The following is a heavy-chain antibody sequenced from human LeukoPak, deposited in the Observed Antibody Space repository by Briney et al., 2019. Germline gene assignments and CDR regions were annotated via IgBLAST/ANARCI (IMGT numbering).Heavy chain of an antibody. CDR2: LNNDGSST. J-gene: IGHJ4*02. D-gene: IGHD6-13*01. Sequence: GGSLRLSCAASGFTFRNYWMFWVRQAPGKGLVWVSSLNNDGSSTNYADSVKGRFTISRDNAKNTLYLQTNSLRADDTAVYYCVRDGSSWSFDYWRQGALVTVSS. CDR1: GFTFRNYW. CDR3: VRDGSSWSFDY. V-gene: IGHV3-74*01.